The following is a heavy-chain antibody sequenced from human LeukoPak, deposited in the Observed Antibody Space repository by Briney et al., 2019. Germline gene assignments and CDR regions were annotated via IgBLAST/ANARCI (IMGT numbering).Heavy chain of an antibody. CDR3: AKCASSSWLNWFDP. V-gene: IGHV3-30*18. J-gene: IGHJ5*02. CDR2: ISYDGSNK. Sequence: GGSLRLSCAASGFTFSSYGMHWVRQAPGKGLEWVAVISYDGSNKYYADSVKGRFTISRDNSKNTLYLQMNSLRAEDTAVYYCAKCASSSWLNWFDPWGQGTLVTVSS. D-gene: IGHD6-13*01. CDR1: GFTFSSYG.